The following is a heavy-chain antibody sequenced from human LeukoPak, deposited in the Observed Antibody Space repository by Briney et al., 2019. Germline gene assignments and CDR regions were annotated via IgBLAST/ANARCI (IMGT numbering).Heavy chain of an antibody. V-gene: IGHV3-48*01. CDR3: ARDGRFPPEVLPRYFDY. D-gene: IGHD1-26*01. CDR1: GFTFSSYS. CDR2: ISSLSGTI. J-gene: IGHJ4*02. Sequence: GGSLRLSCVASGFTFSSYSMNWVRQAPGEGLEWVSYISSLSGTIYYADSVKGRFTISRDNAKNSLYLQMDSLRAEDTAVYYCARDGRFPPEVLPRYFDYWGEGTLVTVSS.